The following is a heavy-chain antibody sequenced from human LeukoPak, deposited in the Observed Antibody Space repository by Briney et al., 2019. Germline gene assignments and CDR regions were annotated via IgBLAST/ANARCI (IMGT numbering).Heavy chain of an antibody. Sequence: ASVKVSCKASGYTLTGYYLHWVRQAPGQGLEWMGWINPNSGGTRYAQKFQGRVIMTRDTSIITAYMELSRLRSDDTAVYYCARRYVGGFDYWGQGTLVTVSS. CDR2: INPNSGGT. V-gene: IGHV1-2*02. J-gene: IGHJ4*02. D-gene: IGHD3-10*01. CDR3: ARRYVGGFDY. CDR1: GYTLTGYY.